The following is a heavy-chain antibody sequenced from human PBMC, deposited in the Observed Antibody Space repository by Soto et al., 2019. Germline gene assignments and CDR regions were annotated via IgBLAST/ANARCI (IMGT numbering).Heavy chain of an antibody. D-gene: IGHD4-17*01. CDR3: ARAVTTNRKNDY. J-gene: IGHJ4*02. V-gene: IGHV4-39*01. CDR1: GDSITSSVYY. CDR2: IYYNGNT. Sequence: PSETLSLTCTVSGDSITSSVYYWDWIRQPPGKGLEWIGSIYYNGNTYYTPSLKSRVTISVDTSKNQFSLKLSSVTAADTAVYYCARAVTTNRKNDYWGQGTLVTVSS.